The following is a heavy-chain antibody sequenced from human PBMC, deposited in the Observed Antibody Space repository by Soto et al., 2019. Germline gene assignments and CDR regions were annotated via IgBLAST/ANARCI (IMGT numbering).Heavy chain of an antibody. CDR2: ISTYNGNT. V-gene: IGHV1-18*04. J-gene: IGHJ1*01. CDR1: GYTFTNYG. D-gene: IGHD2-2*01. Sequence: QVQLVQSGAEVKKPGASVKVSCKASGYTFTNYGISWVRQAPGQGLEWMGWISTYNGNTNYAQKLQGRVTLTADTSTSTAYMELRSLRSDDTAVYYCARGQMYCSTTSCYLTTAEYFQYWGQGTLVTVSS. CDR3: ARGQMYCSTTSCYLTTAEYFQY.